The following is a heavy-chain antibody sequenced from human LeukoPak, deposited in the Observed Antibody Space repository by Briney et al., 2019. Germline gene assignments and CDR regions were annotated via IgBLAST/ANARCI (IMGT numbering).Heavy chain of an antibody. CDR1: GFTFSSYG. CDR3: ANRGYDILTGYWNYYYYYGMDV. Sequence: GGSLRLSCAASGFTFSSYGMHWVRQAPGKGLEWVAFIRYDGSNKYYADSVKGRFTISRDNSKNTLYLQMNNLRAEDTAVYYCANRGYDILTGYWNYYYYYGMDVWGQGTTVTVSS. J-gene: IGHJ6*02. CDR2: IRYDGSNK. V-gene: IGHV3-30*02. D-gene: IGHD3-9*01.